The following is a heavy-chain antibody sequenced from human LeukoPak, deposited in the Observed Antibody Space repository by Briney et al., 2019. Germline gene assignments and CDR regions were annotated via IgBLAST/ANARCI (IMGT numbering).Heavy chain of an antibody. CDR1: GFTFSDYY. V-gene: IGHV3-15*01. Sequence: GGSLRLSCAASGFTFSDYYMSWIRQAPGKGLEWVGRIKSKTDGGTTDYAAPVKGRFTISRDDSKNTLYLQMNSLKTEDTAVYYCTTRIVSVTLTDFDYWGQGTLVTVSS. CDR2: IKSKTDGGTT. CDR3: TTRIVSVTLTDFDY. D-gene: IGHD4-17*01. J-gene: IGHJ4*02.